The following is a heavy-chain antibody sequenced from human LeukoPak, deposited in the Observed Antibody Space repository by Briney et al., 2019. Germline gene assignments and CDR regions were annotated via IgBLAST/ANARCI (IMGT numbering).Heavy chain of an antibody. Sequence: NPSETLSLTCTVSGGSISSGDYYWSWIRQPPGKGLEWIGYIYYSGSTYYNPSLKRRVTISVDTSKNQFSLKLSSVTAADTAVYYCARVTYDSSGYAFDIWGQGTMVTVSS. V-gene: IGHV4-30-4*01. J-gene: IGHJ3*02. CDR2: IYYSGST. D-gene: IGHD3-22*01. CDR1: GGSISSGDYY. CDR3: ARVTYDSSGYAFDI.